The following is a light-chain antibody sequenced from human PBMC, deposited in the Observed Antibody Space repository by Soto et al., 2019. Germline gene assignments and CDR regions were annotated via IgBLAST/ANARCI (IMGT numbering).Light chain of an antibody. Sequence: EIVMTQSPATLSVSPGERATLSCRASQSINSNLAWYQQKPGQTPRLLIYGASTRATGIPARFSGSGSGTYFTLTISSLQSEDFAVYYCKQYNNWWTFGQGTKVEIK. J-gene: IGKJ1*01. CDR1: QSINSN. V-gene: IGKV3-15*01. CDR2: GAS. CDR3: KQYNNWWT.